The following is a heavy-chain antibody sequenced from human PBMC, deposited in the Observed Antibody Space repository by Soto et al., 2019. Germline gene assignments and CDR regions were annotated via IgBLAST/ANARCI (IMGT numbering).Heavy chain of an antibody. CDR2: INHSGGS. D-gene: IGHD2-21*01. V-gene: IGHV4-34*01. CDR1: GGSFSGHY. CDR3: ARADWAVRFIY. Sequence: SETLSLTCAVYGGSFSGHYWSWIRQSPGKGLEWIGEINHSGGSNYNPSLKSRVTISIDTSKNQFSLKLNSMTAADTAVYFCARADWAVRFIYWRQGPLVTV. J-gene: IGHJ4*02.